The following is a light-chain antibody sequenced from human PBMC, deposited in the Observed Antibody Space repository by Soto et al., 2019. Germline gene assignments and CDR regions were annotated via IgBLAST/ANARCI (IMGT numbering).Light chain of an antibody. V-gene: IGLV2-11*01. CDR3: CSSASTYRLMI. J-gene: IGLJ2*01. CDR2: DVS. CDR1: YSDIGSYND. Sequence: QSALTQPRSVSGSPGQSVTISCTGTYSDIGSYNDVSWYQHHPAKAPRLLIFDVSQRPSGVPDRFSGSKSGNTASLTISGLQHADEAAYYCCSSASTYRLMIFGEGTKLTVL.